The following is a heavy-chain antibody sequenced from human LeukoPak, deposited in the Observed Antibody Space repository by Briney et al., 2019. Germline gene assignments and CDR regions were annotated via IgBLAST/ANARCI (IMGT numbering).Heavy chain of an antibody. V-gene: IGHV3-30*04. D-gene: IGHD6-19*01. CDR2: ISYDGSNK. J-gene: IGHJ4*02. CDR3: ARRAVAGPIDY. CDR1: GFTFSSYA. Sequence: GGSLRLSCAASGFTFSSYAMHWVRQAPGKGLEWVAVISYDGSNKYYADSVKGRFTISRDNAKNSLYLQMNSLRAEDTAVYYCARRAVAGPIDYWGQGTLVTVSS.